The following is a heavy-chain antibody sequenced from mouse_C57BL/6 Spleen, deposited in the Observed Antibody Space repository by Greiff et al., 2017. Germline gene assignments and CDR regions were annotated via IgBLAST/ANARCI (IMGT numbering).Heavy chain of an antibody. D-gene: IGHD2-5*01. CDR2: IYPGDGET. CDR3: ARGSYSNYYWDV. Sequence: QVQLQQSGAELVKPGASVKISCKASGYAFSSYWMNWVKQRPGKGLEWIGQIYPGDGETNYNGKFKGKATLTADKSSSTAYMQLSSLTSEDAAVYCCARGSYSNYYWDVWGTGTTVTVSS. V-gene: IGHV1-80*01. CDR1: GYAFSSYW. J-gene: IGHJ1*03.